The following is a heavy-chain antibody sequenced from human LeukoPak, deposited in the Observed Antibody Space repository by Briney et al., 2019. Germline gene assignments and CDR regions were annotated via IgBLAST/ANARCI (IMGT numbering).Heavy chain of an antibody. CDR1: GFTFSSYA. CDR2: ISGSGGTI. CDR3: ARESPYSSSWYNAFDI. Sequence: GSLRLSCAASGFTFSSYAMSWVRQAPGKGLEWVSAISGSGGTIYYADSVKGRFTISRDNAKNSLYLQMNSLRDEDTAVYYCARESPYSSSWYNAFDIWGQGTMVTVSS. J-gene: IGHJ3*02. V-gene: IGHV3-23*01. D-gene: IGHD6-13*01.